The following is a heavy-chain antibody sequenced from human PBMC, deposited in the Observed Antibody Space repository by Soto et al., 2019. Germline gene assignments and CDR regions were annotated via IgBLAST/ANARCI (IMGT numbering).Heavy chain of an antibody. CDR2: TYYSGST. Sequence: QVQLQESGPGLVKPSETLSLTCTVSGISVSSGRYYWSWIRQPPGKGLEWIGYTYYSGSTNYNPSLKSRVTISVDTSKNQFSLKLSSVTAADTAVYYCATDSSLRLGWFDPWGQGTLVTVSS. D-gene: IGHD3-3*01. CDR1: GISVSSGRYY. CDR3: ATDSSLRLGWFDP. V-gene: IGHV4-61*01. J-gene: IGHJ5*02.